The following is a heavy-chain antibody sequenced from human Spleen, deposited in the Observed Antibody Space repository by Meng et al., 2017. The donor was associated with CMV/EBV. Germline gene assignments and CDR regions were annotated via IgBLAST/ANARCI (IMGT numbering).Heavy chain of an antibody. CDR1: DDSIISSSDYY. Sequence: GSLRLSCTVSDDSIISSSDYYWGWIRQPPGKGLEWIGSGFHSGDAYYNPPLESRITISVDTSKNHFSLKVKSMTAADTAVYYCARETSVGDPRHWFDPWSQGTLVTVSS. CDR2: GFHSGDA. V-gene: IGHV4-39*02. J-gene: IGHJ5*02. CDR3: ARETSVGDPRHWFDP. D-gene: IGHD1-26*01.